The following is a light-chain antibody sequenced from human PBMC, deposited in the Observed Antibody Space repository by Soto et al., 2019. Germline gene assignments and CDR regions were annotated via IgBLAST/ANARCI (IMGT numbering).Light chain of an antibody. J-gene: IGKJ1*01. CDR2: KVS. CDR1: QSLVHSDGHTY. CDR3: MQDTQYPRT. V-gene: IGKV2-24*01. Sequence: DIVMTQTPLSSPVTLGQPASISCRSSQSLVHSDGHTYLSWLHQRPGQPPRVLIYKVSNRFSGVPDRFSGSGAGTDFPLKSSRLEAEDVGVYYCMQDTQYPRTFGQGTKVEIE.